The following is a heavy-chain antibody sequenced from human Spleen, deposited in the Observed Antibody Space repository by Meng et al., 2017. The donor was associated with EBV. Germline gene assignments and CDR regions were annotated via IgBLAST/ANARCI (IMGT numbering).Heavy chain of an antibody. CDR2: LSASGGRT. CDR3: AKDLRFGELSWGWFDP. CDR1: GLTCSNFA. J-gene: IGHJ5*02. Sequence: EVLLLESGGGLVQTGGSRRLSCVASGLTCSNFAMSWVRQSPGKGLEWVSSLSASGGRTYYADSVEGRFTISRDNSKNTLYLEMKTLGVEDTAVYYCAKDLRFGELSWGWFDPWGQGTLGTVAS. D-gene: IGHD3-10*01. V-gene: IGHV3-23*01.